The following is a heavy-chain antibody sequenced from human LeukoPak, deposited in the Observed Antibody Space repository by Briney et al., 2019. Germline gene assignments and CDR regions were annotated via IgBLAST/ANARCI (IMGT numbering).Heavy chain of an antibody. CDR3: ARDLGYYYDATGDF. J-gene: IGHJ4*02. D-gene: IGHD3-22*01. V-gene: IGHV3-66*03. CDR2: IYSSGGT. CDR1: GFTVSSKY. Sequence: GGSLGLSCAASGFTVSSKYMNWVRQAPGKGLEWVSIIYSSGGTYYADSVKGRFTISRDNSRNTLYLQMNSLRPEDTAVYYCARDLGYYYDATGDFWGQGTLVTVSS.